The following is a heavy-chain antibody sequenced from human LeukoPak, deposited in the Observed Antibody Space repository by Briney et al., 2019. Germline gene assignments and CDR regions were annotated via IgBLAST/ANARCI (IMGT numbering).Heavy chain of an antibody. V-gene: IGHV1-18*01. D-gene: IGHD3-16*02. CDR3: ARDTSFQLYRDGWFDP. CDR1: GFTFTSYG. Sequence: GGSLRLSCAASGFTFTSYGISWVRQAPGQGLEWMGWISAYNGNTNYAQKLQGRVTMTTDTSTSTAYMELRSLRSDDTAVYYCARDTSFQLYRDGWFDPWGQGTLVTVSS. CDR2: ISAYNGNT. J-gene: IGHJ5*02.